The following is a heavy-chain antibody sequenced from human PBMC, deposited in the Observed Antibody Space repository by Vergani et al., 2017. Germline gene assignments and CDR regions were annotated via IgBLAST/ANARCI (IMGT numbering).Heavy chain of an antibody. CDR1: GFTFTAHG. J-gene: IGHJ6*04. CDR2: TRNKARGYST. V-gene: IGHV3-72*01. D-gene: IGHD3-3*01. CDR3: ARTLKFLDMDV. Sequence: EVQLLESGGGLVQPGGSLRLSCAASGFTFTAHGLNWVRQAPGKGLEWVARTRNKARGYSTDYAASVRGRFIVSRDASGKSVSLQMTRLRIDDTAVYFCARTLKFLDMDVWGKGTTVTVSS.